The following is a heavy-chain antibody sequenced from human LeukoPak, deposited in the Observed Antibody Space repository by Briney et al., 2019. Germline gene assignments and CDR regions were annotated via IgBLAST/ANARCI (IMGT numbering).Heavy chain of an antibody. V-gene: IGHV3-20*04. CDR3: ARMTVAGSLFDY. D-gene: IGHD2-21*02. J-gene: IGHJ4*02. Sequence: GGSLRLSCAASGFTFDDYGMSWVRQAPGKGLEWVSGINWNGGSTGYADSVKGRFTISRDNAKNSLYLQMDSLRAEDTALYYCARMTVAGSLFDYWGQGTLVTVSS. CDR2: INWNGGST. CDR1: GFTFDDYG.